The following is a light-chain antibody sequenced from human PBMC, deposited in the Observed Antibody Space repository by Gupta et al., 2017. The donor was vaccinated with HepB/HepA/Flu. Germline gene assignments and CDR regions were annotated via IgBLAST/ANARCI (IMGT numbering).Light chain of an antibody. CDR3: QQYGSSQIT. V-gene: IGKV3-20*01. Sequence: EIVLTQSPGTLSLSPGERATLSCRASQSVSNSYLAWYQQKPGQAPRLLIYGASSRATGIPDRFSGSGSGTDFTLTISRLEPEDLAVYYCQQYGSSQITFGQGTRLEIK. CDR2: GAS. J-gene: IGKJ5*01. CDR1: QSVSNSY.